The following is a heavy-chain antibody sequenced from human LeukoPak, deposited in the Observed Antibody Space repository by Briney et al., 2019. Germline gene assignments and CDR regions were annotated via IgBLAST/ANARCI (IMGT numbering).Heavy chain of an antibody. CDR2: INHSGST. CDR3: ARGIAVAD. D-gene: IGHD6-19*01. CDR1: GGSFSGYY. Sequence: PSETLSLTCAVYGGSFSGYYWSWIRQPPGKGLEWIGEINHSGSTNYNPSLKSRVTISVDTSKNQFSLKLSSVTAADTAVYYCARGIAVADWGQGTLATVSS. V-gene: IGHV4-34*01. J-gene: IGHJ4*02.